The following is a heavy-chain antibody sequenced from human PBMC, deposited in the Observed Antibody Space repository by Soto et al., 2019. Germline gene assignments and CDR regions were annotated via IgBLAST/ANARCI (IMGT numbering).Heavy chain of an antibody. CDR3: ARGRITIFGVVITGDAFEI. CDR1: GGTFSSYA. V-gene: IGHV1-69*13. CDR2: IIPIFGTA. J-gene: IGHJ3*02. D-gene: IGHD3-3*01. Sequence: SVKVSCKASGGTFSSYAISWVRQAPGQGLEWMGGIIPIFGTANYAQKVQGRVTITADESTSTAYMELRSLRSEDTAVYYCARGRITIFGVVITGDAFEIWGQGTMVTVSS.